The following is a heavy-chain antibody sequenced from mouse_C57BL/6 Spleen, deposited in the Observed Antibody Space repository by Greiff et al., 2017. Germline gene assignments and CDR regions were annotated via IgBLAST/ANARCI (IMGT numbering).Heavy chain of an antibody. Sequence: QVQLQQSGAELVRPGASVKLSCKASGYTFTDYYINWVKQRPGQGLEWIARIYPGSGNTYYNEKFKGKATLTAEKSSSTAYMQLSSLTSEDSAVYFCARLSITTAPYYFDYWGQGTTLTVSS. CDR3: ARLSITTAPYYFDY. CDR2: IYPGSGNT. J-gene: IGHJ2*01. CDR1: GYTFTDYY. D-gene: IGHD1-1*01. V-gene: IGHV1-76*01.